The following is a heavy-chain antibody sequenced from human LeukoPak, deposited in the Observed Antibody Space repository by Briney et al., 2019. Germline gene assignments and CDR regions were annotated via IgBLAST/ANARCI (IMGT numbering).Heavy chain of an antibody. CDR1: GFTFSNYG. CDR3: AKGTAYYSLGP. V-gene: IGHV3-23*01. J-gene: IGHJ5*02. Sequence: GGSLRLSCAASGFTFSNYGMRWVRQAPGKGLEWVSHISGSATNTYYAASVKGRFTNSRDNSKNTLYLQMNSLRAEDTAMYYCAKGTAYYSLGPWGQGTLATVSS. D-gene: IGHD3/OR15-3a*01. CDR2: ISGSATNT.